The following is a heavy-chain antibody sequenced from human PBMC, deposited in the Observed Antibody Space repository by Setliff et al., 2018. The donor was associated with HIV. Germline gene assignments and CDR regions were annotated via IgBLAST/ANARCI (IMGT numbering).Heavy chain of an antibody. CDR3: ARGATLLPGYSDRWEYFYMDV. Sequence: PSETLSLTCAVYGGSFSESYWSWIRQSPGKGLEWIGEINHSGSTHYNPPLKSRATISVDTSKNQFSLRLNSVTAADTAVYYCARGATLLPGYSDRWEYFYMDVWGKGTTVTVSS. CDR1: GGSFSESY. J-gene: IGHJ6*03. D-gene: IGHD5-12*01. CDR2: INHSGST. V-gene: IGHV4-34*01.